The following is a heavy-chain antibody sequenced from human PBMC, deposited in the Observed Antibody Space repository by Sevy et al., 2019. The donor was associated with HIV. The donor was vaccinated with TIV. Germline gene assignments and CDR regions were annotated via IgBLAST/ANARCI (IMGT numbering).Heavy chain of an antibody. Sequence: GGSLRLSCAASGFTFSGSAMHWVRQASGKGLEWVGRIRSKANSYATAYAASVKGRFTISKDDSKNTAYLQMNSLKTEDTSVYYYTREESYYDIWSGYYSYYYGMDVWGQGTTVTVSS. CDR1: GFTFSGSA. V-gene: IGHV3-73*01. CDR3: TREESYYDIWSGYYSYYYGMDV. J-gene: IGHJ6*02. D-gene: IGHD3-3*01. CDR2: IRSKANSYAT.